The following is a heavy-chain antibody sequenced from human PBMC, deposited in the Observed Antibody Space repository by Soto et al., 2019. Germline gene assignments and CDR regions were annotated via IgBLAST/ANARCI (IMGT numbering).Heavy chain of an antibody. D-gene: IGHD3-16*01. CDR3: VRDENWAFDV. CDR2: VHQGGNSL. CDR1: GFIFTSFS. Sequence: GGSLRLSCAASGFIFTSFSFNWVRQAPGKGLEWISYVHQGGNSLYYADSVRGRFTSARDNGKNAVSLQMSSLRAEDTAIYYCVRDENWAFDVWGQGILVTVSS. V-gene: IGHV3-48*01. J-gene: IGHJ4*02.